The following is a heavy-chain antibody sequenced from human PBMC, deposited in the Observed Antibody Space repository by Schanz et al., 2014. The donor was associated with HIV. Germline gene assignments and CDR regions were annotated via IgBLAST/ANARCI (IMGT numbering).Heavy chain of an antibody. CDR2: ITYDGSYK. J-gene: IGHJ6*02. Sequence: VQLVESGGGLVKPGGSLRLSCAASEFTFRNAWMNWVRQAPGKGLEWVAVITYDGSYKYYSDSVKGRFSISRDSSKSMVYLQMNSLRLEDTGVYYCARDRVRDYQLLPGYYNYAMDVWGQGTTVIVSS. V-gene: IGHV3-30*03. D-gene: IGHD4-17*01. CDR3: ARDRVRDYQLLPGYYNYAMDV. CDR1: EFTFRNAW.